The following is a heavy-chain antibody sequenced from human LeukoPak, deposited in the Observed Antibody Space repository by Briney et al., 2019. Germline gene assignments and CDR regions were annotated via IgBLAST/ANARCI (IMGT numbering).Heavy chain of an antibody. Sequence: GGSLRLSCAASEFTFSSYPMNWVRQAPGKGLEWVSSIGTSSDSIYYADSVKGRFTISRDNAKNSLYLQMNSLRVEDTAVYYCAREERQGFDYWGQGTLVTVSS. CDR3: AREERQGFDY. CDR1: EFTFSSYP. CDR2: IGTSSDSI. D-gene: IGHD1-1*01. V-gene: IGHV3-21*01. J-gene: IGHJ4*02.